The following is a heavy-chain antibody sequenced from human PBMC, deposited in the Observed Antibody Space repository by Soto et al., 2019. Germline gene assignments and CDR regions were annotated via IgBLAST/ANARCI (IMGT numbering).Heavy chain of an antibody. CDR3: ATYDSSGYYLAPGAFDI. Sequence: SVKVSCKASGGTFSSYAISWVRQAPGQGLEWMGGIIPIFGTANYAQKFQGRVTITADESTSTAYMELSSLRSEDTAVYYCATYDSSGYYLAPGAFDIWGQGTMVTVSS. V-gene: IGHV1-69*13. D-gene: IGHD3-22*01. CDR1: GGTFSSYA. CDR2: IIPIFGTA. J-gene: IGHJ3*02.